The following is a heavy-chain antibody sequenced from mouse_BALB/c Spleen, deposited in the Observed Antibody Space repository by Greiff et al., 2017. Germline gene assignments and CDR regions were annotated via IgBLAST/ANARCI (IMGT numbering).Heavy chain of an antibody. Sequence: EVQLQQSGAELVKPGASVKLSCTASGFNIKDTYMHWVKQRPEQGLEWIGRIDPANGNTKYDPKFQGKATKTADTSSSTAYLQLSSLTSEDTAVYYWAAMDYWGQGTSVTVSS. CDR1: GFNIKDTY. CDR2: IDPANGNT. V-gene: IGHV14-3*02. CDR3: AAMDY. J-gene: IGHJ4*01.